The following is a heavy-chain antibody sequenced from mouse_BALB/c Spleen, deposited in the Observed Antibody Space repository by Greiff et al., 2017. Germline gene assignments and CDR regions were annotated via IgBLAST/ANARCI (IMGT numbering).Heavy chain of an antibody. J-gene: IGHJ4*01. D-gene: IGHD2-1*01. V-gene: IGHV6-6*02. CDR2: IRLKSNNYAT. Sequence: EVKLEESGGGLVQPGGSMKLSCVASGFTFSNYWMNWVRQSPEKGLEWVAEIRLKSNNYATHYAESVKGRFTISRDDSKSSVYLQMNNLRAEDTGIYYCTRPDYYGNYNAMDYWGQGTSVTVSS. CDR1: GFTFSNYW. CDR3: TRPDYYGNYNAMDY.